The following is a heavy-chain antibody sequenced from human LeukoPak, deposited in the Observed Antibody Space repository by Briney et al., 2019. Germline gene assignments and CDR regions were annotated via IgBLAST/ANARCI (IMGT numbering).Heavy chain of an antibody. D-gene: IGHD3-10*01. V-gene: IGHV1-69*06. Sequence: GASVKVSCKASGGTFSSYAISWVRQAPGQGLEWMGGIIPIFGTANYAQKFQGRVTITADKSTSTAYMELSSLRSEDTAVYYCARELLWFGELLPPSGWFDPWGQGTLVTVSS. J-gene: IGHJ5*02. CDR1: GGTFSSYA. CDR2: IIPIFGTA. CDR3: ARELLWFGELLPPSGWFDP.